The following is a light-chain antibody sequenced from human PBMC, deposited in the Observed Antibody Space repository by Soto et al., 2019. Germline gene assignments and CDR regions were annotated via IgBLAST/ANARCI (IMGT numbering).Light chain of an antibody. CDR3: QHYGSSPFT. J-gene: IGKJ3*01. V-gene: IGKV3-20*01. CDR2: GVS. CDR1: QSVSSSY. Sequence: EIVLTQSPGTLSLSPGDRATLSCRASQSVSSSYLAWYQQKPGQAPRLLVYGVSSRATGIPDGFSGSGSGTDLTLTISRVEPEDFAVYYCQHYGSSPFTFGPGTRVDIK.